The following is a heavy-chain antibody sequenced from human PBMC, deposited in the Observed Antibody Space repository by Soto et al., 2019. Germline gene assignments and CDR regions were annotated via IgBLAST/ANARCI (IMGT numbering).Heavy chain of an antibody. J-gene: IGHJ4*02. V-gene: IGHV2-5*02. CDR1: GFSLSTSGVG. CDR3: AHRYGSSWYFPY. Sequence: QITLKESGPTLVKPTQTLTLTCTFSGFSLSTSGVGVGWIRQPPGKALEWLALIYWDDDKRYSPSLKSRLTITKDTSKERVALTITDMDPVHTATYYCAHRYGSSWYFPYWGQGTLVTVSS. D-gene: IGHD6-13*01. CDR2: IYWDDDK.